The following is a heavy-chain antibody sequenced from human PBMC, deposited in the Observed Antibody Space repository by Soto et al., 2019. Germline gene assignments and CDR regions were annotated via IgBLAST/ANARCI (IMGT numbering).Heavy chain of an antibody. Sequence: ASVKVSCKASGYTFTSYAMHWVRQAPGQRLEWMGWINAGNGNTKYSQKFQGRVTITRDTSASTAYMELSSLRSEDTAVYYCARDDYGDYAYYYGMDVWGQGTTVTVSS. CDR2: INAGNGNT. J-gene: IGHJ6*02. CDR1: GYTFTSYA. CDR3: ARDDYGDYAYYYGMDV. V-gene: IGHV1-3*01. D-gene: IGHD4-17*01.